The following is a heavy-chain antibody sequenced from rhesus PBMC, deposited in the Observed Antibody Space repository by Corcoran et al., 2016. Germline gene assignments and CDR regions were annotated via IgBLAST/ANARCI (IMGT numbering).Heavy chain of an antibody. J-gene: IGHJ6*01. CDR1: GGSISSNY. D-gene: IGHD1-38*01. CDR2: IYGSGRST. CDR3: ARETWGYGLDS. Sequence: QVQLQESGPGLVKPLETLSLTCAVSGGSISSNYWSWIRQPPGKGLEWIGYIYGSGRSTHSNPSLTSRVTLSVDTSKNQFSLKLSSVTAADTAVYYCARETWGYGLDSWGQGVVVTVSS. V-gene: IGHV4S11*01.